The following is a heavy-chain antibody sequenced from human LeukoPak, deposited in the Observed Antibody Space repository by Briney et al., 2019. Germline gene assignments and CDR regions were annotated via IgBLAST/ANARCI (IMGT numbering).Heavy chain of an antibody. V-gene: IGHV1-8*01. J-gene: IGHJ1*01. Sequence: ASVKVSCKASGYTFTSYDINWVRQATGQGLEWMGWMNPNSGNTGYAQKFQGRVTMTRNTSISTAYMELSSLRSEDTAVYYCATAKSTCGSRYSGYFQHWGQGTLVTVSS. D-gene: IGHD2-15*01. CDR2: MNPNSGNT. CDR1: GYTFTSYD. CDR3: ATAKSTCGSRYSGYFQH.